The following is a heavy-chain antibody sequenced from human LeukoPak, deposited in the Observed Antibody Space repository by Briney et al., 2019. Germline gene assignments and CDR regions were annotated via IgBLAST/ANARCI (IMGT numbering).Heavy chain of an antibody. CDR3: ARPTRESSSLSTRVYYYYYMDV. V-gene: IGHV3-53*05. D-gene: IGHD6-13*01. Sequence: GGSLGLSCAVSGFSVSNYYMNWVRQAPGKGLEWVSLIRGSGETFYADSVKGRFTISRDNSKNTLYLQMGSLRAEDMAVYYCARPTRESSSLSTRVYYYYYMDVWGKGTTVTVSS. CDR2: IRGSGET. CDR1: GFSVSNYY. J-gene: IGHJ6*03.